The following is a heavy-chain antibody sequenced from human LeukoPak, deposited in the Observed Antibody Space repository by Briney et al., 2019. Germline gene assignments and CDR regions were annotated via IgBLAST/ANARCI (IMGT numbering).Heavy chain of an antibody. V-gene: IGHV4-34*01. J-gene: IGHJ4*02. D-gene: IGHD3-3*01. CDR1: GESFDGYY. CDR3: ARKGLRPLEWLSEYYFDY. CDR2: INHVGVT. Sequence: PSQTLSLTGAVYGESFDGYYWTRIRQPPGKGLEWIGDINHVGVTNSNPSLKSRVAISVDTSKNQFSLKLSSVTAADTALYYCARKGLRPLEWLSEYYFDYWGQGALVTVSS.